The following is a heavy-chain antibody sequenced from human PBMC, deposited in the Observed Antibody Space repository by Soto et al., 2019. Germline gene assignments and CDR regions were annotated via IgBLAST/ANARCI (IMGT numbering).Heavy chain of an antibody. CDR3: ARFPADAFDI. CDR1: GGSISSGDYD. Sequence: SDTLSLTCPVSGGSISSGDYDWSWLRQHPGKGLEWIVYIYYSGSTYYNPSLKSRVTISVYTSKIQFSLKLSSATAADTAVYYCARFPADAFDIRGQGTMVTVSS. J-gene: IGHJ3*02. D-gene: IGHD2-2*01. V-gene: IGHV4-31*03. CDR2: IYYSGST.